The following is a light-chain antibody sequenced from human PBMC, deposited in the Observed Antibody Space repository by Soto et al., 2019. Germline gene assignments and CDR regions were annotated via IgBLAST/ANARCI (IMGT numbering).Light chain of an antibody. J-gene: IGKJ4*01. Sequence: DIQMTQSPSSLSASVGDRVTITCQASQDITNYLNWYQQKPGKAPKLLIYDASHLEKGVPSRFSGIGSGTDFTFTISSLQPEDFATYYCQQYDNLPLLTFGGGTRVEIK. V-gene: IGKV1-33*01. CDR2: DAS. CDR3: QQYDNLPLLT. CDR1: QDITNY.